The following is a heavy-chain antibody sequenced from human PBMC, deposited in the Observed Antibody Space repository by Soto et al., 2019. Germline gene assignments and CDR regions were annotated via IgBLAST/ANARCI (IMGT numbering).Heavy chain of an antibody. CDR2: IRQDGSEK. V-gene: IGHV3-7*04. Sequence: GGSLRLSCVGSGFTFSSNWMTWVRQAPGKGLEWVGNIRQDGSEKNYVDSVKGRFTISRDNAKNSLYLQMNSLRAEDTVFYYCAREIVVARGASYFDYWGPGTLVTV. CDR1: GFTFSSNW. J-gene: IGHJ4*02. D-gene: IGHD2-2*01. CDR3: AREIVVARGASYFDY.